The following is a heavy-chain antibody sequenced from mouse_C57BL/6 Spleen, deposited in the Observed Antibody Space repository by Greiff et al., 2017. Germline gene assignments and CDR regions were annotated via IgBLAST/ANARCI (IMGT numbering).Heavy chain of an antibody. J-gene: IGHJ2*01. D-gene: IGHD3-2*02. CDR2: IDPSDSET. V-gene: IGHV1-52*01. CDR3: ARLDSSGYVPFDY. CDR1: GYTFTSYW. Sequence: QVQLQHSGAELVRPGSSVKLSCKASGYTFTSYWMHWVKQRPIQGLEWIGNIDPSDSETHYNQKFKDKATLTVDKSSSTAYMQLSSLTSEDSAVYYCARLDSSGYVPFDYWGQGTTLTVSS.